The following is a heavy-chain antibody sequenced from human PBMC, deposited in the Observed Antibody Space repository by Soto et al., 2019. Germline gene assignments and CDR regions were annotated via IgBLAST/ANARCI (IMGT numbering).Heavy chain of an antibody. Sequence: SETLSLTCAVSGGSISSSNLWSSVRQPPGKGLEWIGEIYHSGSTNYNPSLKSRVTISVDKSKNQFSLKLSSVTAADTAVYYCARVLRFLEWLPAYSAYGMDVWGQGTTVTVSS. CDR2: IYHSGST. CDR3: ARVLRFLEWLPAYSAYGMDV. D-gene: IGHD3-3*01. V-gene: IGHV4-4*02. CDR1: GGSISSSNL. J-gene: IGHJ6*02.